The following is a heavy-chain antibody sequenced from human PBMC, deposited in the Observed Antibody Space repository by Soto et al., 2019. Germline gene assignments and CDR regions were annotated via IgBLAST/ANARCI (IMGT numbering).Heavy chain of an antibody. CDR3: ASDPSYYGSGSYSYFDA. CDR1: GFTFSTSS. D-gene: IGHD3-10*01. Sequence: EVQLVESGGGLVKPGGSLTLSCAASGFTFSTSSMNWVRQAPGKALAWVSSISGTSDYIDYADSVKGRFTISRDNAKNSLYLKMNSLRAEDTATYYCASDPSYYGSGSYSYFDAWGKGTLVTVSA. CDR2: ISGTSDYI. J-gene: IGHJ4*02. V-gene: IGHV3-21*01.